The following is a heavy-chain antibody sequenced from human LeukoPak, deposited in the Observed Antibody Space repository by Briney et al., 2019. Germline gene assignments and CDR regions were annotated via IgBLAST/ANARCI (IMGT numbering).Heavy chain of an antibody. CDR3: GRGVQFFDP. J-gene: IGHJ5*02. V-gene: IGHV1-18*01. CDR2: IRPMTGGT. CDR1: GYTFTSYG. Sequence: ASVKVSCKASGYTFTSYGISWVRQAPVQGLEWLGYIRPMTGGTNYAQKFQDRVTFSMDTSTATAYMELRSLRSDDTAFYYCGRGVQFFDPWGQGTLVTVSS.